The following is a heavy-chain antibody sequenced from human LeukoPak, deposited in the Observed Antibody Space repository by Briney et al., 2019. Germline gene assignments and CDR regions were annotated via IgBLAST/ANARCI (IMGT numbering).Heavy chain of an antibody. D-gene: IGHD3-22*01. J-gene: IGHJ4*02. CDR2: IYASGST. CDR1: GGSISSGSYY. V-gene: IGHV4-61*02. CDR3: ARAELDDSSGYSKYFFDY. Sequence: SETLSLTCTVSGGSISSGSYYWRWIRQPAGRGLEGVGRIYASGSTNYNPSLKSRVTISVDTSKNQFSLNLSSVTAADTAVYYCARAELDDSSGYSKYFFDYWGQGTLVTVSS.